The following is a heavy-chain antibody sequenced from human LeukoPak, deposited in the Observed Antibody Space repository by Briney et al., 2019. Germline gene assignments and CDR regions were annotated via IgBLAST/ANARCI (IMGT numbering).Heavy chain of an antibody. J-gene: IGHJ6*03. V-gene: IGHV4-34*01. Sequence: SETLSLTCAVYGGSFSGYYWTWIRQPPGQGLEWIGEVTDTGNRNYNPSLRSRVTISVDTAKNQFSLQLTSVTAADTSVFYCARGRGYSSGWGHYYYSIDVWGQGTTVTVS. D-gene: IGHD6-19*01. CDR1: GGSFSGYY. CDR2: VTDTGNR. CDR3: ARGRGYSSGWGHYYYSIDV.